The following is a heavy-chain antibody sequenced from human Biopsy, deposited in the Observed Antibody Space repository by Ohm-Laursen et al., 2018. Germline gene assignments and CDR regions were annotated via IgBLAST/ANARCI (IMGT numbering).Heavy chain of an antibody. J-gene: IGHJ5*02. CDR3: TRGGYYYDSLAYYYWFDP. CDR2: INPNSGNT. CDR1: GHTFTTYY. Sequence: ASVKVFCNASGHTFTTYYIHWARQAPGQGLEWMGRINPNSGNTVFARNFQGRVTMTRDTSISTAYVDLSSLRSDDTAVYYRTRGGYYYDSLAYYYWFDPWGQGTLVTVSS. D-gene: IGHD3-22*01. V-gene: IGHV1-2*06.